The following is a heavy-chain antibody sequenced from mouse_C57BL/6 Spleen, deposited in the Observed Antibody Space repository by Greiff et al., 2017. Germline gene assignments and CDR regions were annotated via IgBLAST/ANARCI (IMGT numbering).Heavy chain of an antibody. CDR3: ARGPYYNGSSYWYFDV. D-gene: IGHD1-1*01. J-gene: IGHJ1*03. CDR2: ISSGSSTI. Sequence: EVKVVESGGGLVKPGGSLKLSCAASGFTFSDYGMHWVRQAPEKGLEWVAYISSGSSTIYYADTVKGRFTLSRDNDKNTLFLQMTSLRSEDTAMYYCARGPYYNGSSYWYFDVWGTGTTVTVSS. CDR1: GFTFSDYG. V-gene: IGHV5-17*01.